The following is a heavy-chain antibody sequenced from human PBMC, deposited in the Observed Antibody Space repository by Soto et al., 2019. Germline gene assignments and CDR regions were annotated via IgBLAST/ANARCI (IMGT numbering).Heavy chain of an antibody. CDR1: GFTFSSYG. CDR2: ISYDGSDK. D-gene: IGHD2-15*01. CDR3: ANGVVVAPNYFQH. J-gene: IGHJ1*01. Sequence: QVQLVESGGGVVQPGRSLRLSCAASGFTFSSYGMHWVRQAPGKGLEWVAVISYDGSDKYYADSVKGRFTISRDNSNNTLYRHMDSLRAEDTAVYYCANGVVVAPNYFQHWGQGTLVTVSS. V-gene: IGHV3-30*18.